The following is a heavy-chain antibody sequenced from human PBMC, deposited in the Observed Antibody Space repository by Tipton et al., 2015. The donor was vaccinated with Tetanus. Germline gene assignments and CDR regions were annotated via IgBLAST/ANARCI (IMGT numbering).Heavy chain of an antibody. V-gene: IGHV3-30*01. CDR3: AREVKGDLDS. CDR1: GFTFSMHP. CDR2: ISQDASRT. Sequence: SLRLSCTTSGFTFSMHPMHWVRQAPGKGLECLAAISQDASRTYYADSVKGRFSIYRDNYRNTLFLEMNSLRVEDTALYYCAREVKGDLDSWGQGTLVTVSS. D-gene: IGHD2-21*02. J-gene: IGHJ4*02.